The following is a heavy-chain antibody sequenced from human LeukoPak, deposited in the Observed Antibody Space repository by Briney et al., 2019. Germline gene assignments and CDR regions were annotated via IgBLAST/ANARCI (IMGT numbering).Heavy chain of an antibody. CDR2: IYYSGST. Sequence: SETLSLTCTVSGGSISSGDYYWSWIRQPPGKGLEWIGYIYYSGSTYYNPYLKSRVTISVDTSKNQFSLKLSSVTAADTAVYYCAREAIVVVPAAISGGNWFDPWGQGTLVTVSS. D-gene: IGHD2-2*01. V-gene: IGHV4-30-4*08. CDR1: GGSISSGDYY. J-gene: IGHJ5*02. CDR3: AREAIVVVPAAISGGNWFDP.